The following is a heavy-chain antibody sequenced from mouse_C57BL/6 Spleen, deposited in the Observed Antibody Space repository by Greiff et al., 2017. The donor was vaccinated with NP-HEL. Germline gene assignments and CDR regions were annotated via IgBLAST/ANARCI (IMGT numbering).Heavy chain of an antibody. J-gene: IGHJ4*01. CDR2: IDPSDSYT. D-gene: IGHD1-1*01. Sequence: VQLQQPGAELVMPGASVKLSCKASGYTFTSYWMHWVKQRPGQGLEWIGEIDPSDSYTNYNQKFKGKATLTVDKSSSTAYMQLSSLTSEDSAVYYCARGGGSEGYAMDYWGQGTSVTVSS. V-gene: IGHV1-69*01. CDR3: ARGGGSEGYAMDY. CDR1: GYTFTSYW.